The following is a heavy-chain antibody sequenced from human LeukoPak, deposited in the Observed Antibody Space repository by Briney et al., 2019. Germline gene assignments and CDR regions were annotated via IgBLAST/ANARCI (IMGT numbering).Heavy chain of an antibody. J-gene: IGHJ4*02. CDR2: IHYSGST. CDR1: GGSISRYY. CDR3: ARDLDNSGWYVFDN. Sequence: SETLSLTCTVSGGSISRYYWSWIRQPPGKGLEWIGYIHYSGSTNSNPSLKSRVTSSVDTSKNQFSLKLRSVTAADTAVYYCARDLDNSGWYVFDNWGQGNLVTVSS. V-gene: IGHV4-59*01. D-gene: IGHD6-19*01.